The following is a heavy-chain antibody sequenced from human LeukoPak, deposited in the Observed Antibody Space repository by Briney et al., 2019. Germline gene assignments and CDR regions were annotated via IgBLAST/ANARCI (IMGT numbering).Heavy chain of an antibody. D-gene: IGHD3-10*01. Sequence: GGSLRLSCAASGFTFSSYAMSWVRQAPGKGLEWVSAVSGSGGSTYYADSVKGRFTISRDNSKNTLYLQMNSLRAEDTAVYYCAKARGMVRGATDYWGQGTLVTVSS. V-gene: IGHV3-23*01. CDR1: GFTFSSYA. J-gene: IGHJ4*02. CDR2: VSGSGGST. CDR3: AKARGMVRGATDY.